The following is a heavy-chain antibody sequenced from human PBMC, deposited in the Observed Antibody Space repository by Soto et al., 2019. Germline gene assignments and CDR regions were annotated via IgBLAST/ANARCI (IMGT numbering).Heavy chain of an antibody. J-gene: IGHJ4*02. Sequence: EVQVVESGGGLVQPGGSLRLSCAASGFTFSNYWMSWVRQAPGKGLEWVADINQDGGVKHDLDSVKGRFTISRDTAKNSLDRQMNSLRVDATAIYDCARDGTSDAARKNDYWGQGTLVTVSS. CDR1: GFTFSNYW. CDR2: INQDGGVK. V-gene: IGHV3-7*04. CDR3: ARDGTSDAARKNDY. D-gene: IGHD6-13*01.